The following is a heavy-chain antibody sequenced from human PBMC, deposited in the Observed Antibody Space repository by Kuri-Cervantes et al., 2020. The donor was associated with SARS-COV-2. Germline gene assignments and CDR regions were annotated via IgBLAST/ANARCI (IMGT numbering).Heavy chain of an antibody. CDR3: AREIITIFGVNFDY. D-gene: IGHD3-3*01. Sequence: GGSLRLSCAASEFSFSSYWMTWVRQVPGKGLEWVANIKEDGSQKYYLDSVAGRFTISRDNAKNSLNLQMDSLGAEDTAAYYCAREIITIFGVNFDYWGQGTLVTVSS. J-gene: IGHJ4*02. CDR2: IKEDGSQK. CDR1: EFSFSSYW. V-gene: IGHV3-7*01.